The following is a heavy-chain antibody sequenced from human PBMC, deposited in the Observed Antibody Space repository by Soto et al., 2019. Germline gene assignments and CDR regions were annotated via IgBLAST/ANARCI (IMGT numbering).Heavy chain of an antibody. CDR1: GGSISSYY. CDR2: IYYSGST. D-gene: IGHD1-1*01. Sequence: SETLSLTCTVSGGSISSYYWSWIRQSPGKGLDYIGYIYYSGSTNYNPPFKSRATISVDTSKNQFSLMLSSVTAADTAVYYCARAVHRTPNWFDPWGQGILVTVSS. CDR3: ARAVHRTPNWFDP. J-gene: IGHJ5*02. V-gene: IGHV4-59*01.